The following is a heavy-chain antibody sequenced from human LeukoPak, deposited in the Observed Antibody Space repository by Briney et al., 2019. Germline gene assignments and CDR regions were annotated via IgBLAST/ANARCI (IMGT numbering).Heavy chain of an antibody. J-gene: IGHJ4*02. CDR1: GFTFSSYG. CDR2: ISYDGSNK. Sequence: PGGSLRLSCAASGFTFSSYGMHWVRQAPGKGLEWVAVISYDGSNKYYADSVKGRFTISRDNSKNTLYLQMNSLRAADTAVYYCAKDSDPVLLWFGELCGVDSWGQGTLVTVSS. D-gene: IGHD3-10*01. CDR3: AKDSDPVLLWFGELCGVDS. V-gene: IGHV3-30*18.